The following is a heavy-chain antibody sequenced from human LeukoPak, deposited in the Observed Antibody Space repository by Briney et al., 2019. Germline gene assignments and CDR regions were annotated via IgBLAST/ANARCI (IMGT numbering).Heavy chain of an antibody. V-gene: IGHV3-23*01. J-gene: IGHJ6*02. Sequence: PGGSLRLSCAASGFTVSSNYMGWVRQAPGKGLEWVSRISGSGSTTYHADSVRGRFTISRDNSKSTLYLQMSSLRAEDTAVYYCAKAVGWSTYYAMDVWGQGTTVTVSS. CDR3: AKAVGWSTYYAMDV. CDR2: ISGSGSTT. CDR1: GFTVSSNY. D-gene: IGHD6-19*01.